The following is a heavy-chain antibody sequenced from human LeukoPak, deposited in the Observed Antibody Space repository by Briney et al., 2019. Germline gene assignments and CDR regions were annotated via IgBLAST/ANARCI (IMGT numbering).Heavy chain of an antibody. CDR1: GGSISSSSHF. CDR2: IYYTGST. J-gene: IGHJ4*02. Sequence: SETLSLTCTVSGGSISSSSHFWGWIRQPPGKGLEWIGSIYYTGSTYYNSSLKSRLTISVDTSKNQFSLKLSSVTAADTAVFYCARLDNWNGYYFDYWGEGTLVTVSS. CDR3: ARLDNWNGYYFDY. V-gene: IGHV4-39*01. D-gene: IGHD1-20*01.